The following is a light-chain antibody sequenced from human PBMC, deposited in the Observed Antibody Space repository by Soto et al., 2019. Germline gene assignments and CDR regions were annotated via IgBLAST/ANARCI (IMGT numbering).Light chain of an antibody. V-gene: IGKV1-39*01. J-gene: IGKJ1*01. CDR2: AAS. Sequence: DIKMTHSPSSLSASVGDRVTITCRASQSIISYLNWYQQKPGKAPKLLIYAASSLQSGVPSRFSGSGSGTDFTLTISSLQPEDFATYYCLQDYNYPRTFGQGTKVDIK. CDR1: QSIISY. CDR3: LQDYNYPRT.